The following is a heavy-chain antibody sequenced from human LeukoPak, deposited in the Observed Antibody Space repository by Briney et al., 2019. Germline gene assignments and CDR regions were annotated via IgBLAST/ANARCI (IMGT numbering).Heavy chain of an antibody. CDR3: AKAWIEIWALDS. J-gene: IGHJ4*02. CDR1: GFSFGDYG. V-gene: IGHV3-20*04. CDR2: IDWNGGRR. Sequence: GGSLRLSCAASGFSFGDYGMSWVRQVPGKGLEWVSGIDWNGGRRGYADSVKGRFTISRDNARNSLYLQMNSLRDEDTAFYYCAKAWIEIWALDSWGQGTLVTVSS. D-gene: IGHD5-18*01.